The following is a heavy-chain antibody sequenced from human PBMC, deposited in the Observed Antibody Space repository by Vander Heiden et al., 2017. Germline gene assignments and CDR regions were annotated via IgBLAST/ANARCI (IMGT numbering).Heavy chain of an antibody. Sequence: QVQLQESGPGLEKPSETLSLTCTVSGGPTGSYYWSWIRHPPGKGLEWIGYIYYSGSTNYNPSLKSRVTISVDTSKNQFSLKLSSVTAADTAVYYCARGYSSGPFDYWGQGTLVTVSS. D-gene: IGHD6-19*01. V-gene: IGHV4-59*13. CDR1: GGPTGSYY. CDR3: ARGYSSGPFDY. J-gene: IGHJ4*02. CDR2: IYYSGST.